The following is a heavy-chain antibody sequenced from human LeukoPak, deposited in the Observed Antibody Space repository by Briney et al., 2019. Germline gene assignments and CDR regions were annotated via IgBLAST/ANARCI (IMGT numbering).Heavy chain of an antibody. J-gene: IGHJ4*02. D-gene: IGHD3-16*01. Sequence: PGGSLRLSCAASGFDSNQYWLTWIRQTPDKGLEWTAHMSLDGRAIYYGDSVKGRFTISRDNAKKSVYLQMNSLRVEDTAVYYCVAESMNYWGQGVLVTVSS. CDR3: VAESMNY. CDR2: MSLDGRAI. CDR1: GFDSNQYW. V-gene: IGHV3-7*01.